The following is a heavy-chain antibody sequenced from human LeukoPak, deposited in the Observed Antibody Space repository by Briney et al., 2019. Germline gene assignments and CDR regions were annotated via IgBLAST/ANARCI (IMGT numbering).Heavy chain of an antibody. V-gene: IGHV3-53*01. CDR3: ARATSGGDAFDI. J-gene: IGHJ3*02. D-gene: IGHD3-10*01. CDR2: IYSGGST. CDR1: GFTVSSNY. Sequence: PGGSLRLSCAASGFTVSSNYMSWVRQAPGKGLEWVSVIYSGGSTYYADSVKGRFTISRDNAKNSLYLQMNSLRAEDTAVYYCARATSGGDAFDIWGQGTMVTVSS.